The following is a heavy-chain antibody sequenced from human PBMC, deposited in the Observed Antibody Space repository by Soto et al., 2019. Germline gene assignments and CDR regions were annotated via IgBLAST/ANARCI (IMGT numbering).Heavy chain of an antibody. J-gene: IGHJ4*02. CDR3: ARAQRWLPLA. D-gene: IGHD5-12*01. CDR1: GFTFSSYA. CDR2: ISSSGGTI. Sequence: PGWSLRLSCAASGFTFSSYAMSWVRQAPGKGLEWVSYISSSGGTIYYADSVKGRFTISRDNAKNSLYLQMNSLRAEDTAVYYCARAQRWLPLAWGQGTLVTVSS. V-gene: IGHV3-48*04.